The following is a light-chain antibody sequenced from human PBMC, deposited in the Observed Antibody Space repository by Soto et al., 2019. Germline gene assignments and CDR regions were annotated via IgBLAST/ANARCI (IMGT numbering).Light chain of an antibody. V-gene: IGKV1-39*01. Sequence: DIQMTQSPSSLAASVGERVTITCRASQNIHSFLNWYQQKPGKAPQVLIYGGSALQSGVPSRFSGSGSGTDFTLTISSLQPEDFASYFCQQSYNIPVTFGPGTRVDI. CDR1: QNIHSF. CDR3: QQSYNIPVT. J-gene: IGKJ3*01. CDR2: GGS.